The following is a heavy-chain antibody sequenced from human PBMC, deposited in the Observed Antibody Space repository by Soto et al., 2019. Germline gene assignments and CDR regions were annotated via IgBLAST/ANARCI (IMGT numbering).Heavy chain of an antibody. CDR2: VFYTGSA. V-gene: IGHV4-59*01. D-gene: IGHD3-16*01. CDR3: VRDGAGGMSTNPYYKYGMDV. J-gene: IGHJ6*02. Sequence: SDTLSLTCTVSGGSLGSYYWSWIRQPPGKGLEWIGYVFYTGSANYNASLKRRVSISLDTSNYQFSLKLSSVTAADTAVYYCVRDGAGGMSTNPYYKYGMDVWGPGTTVTVSS. CDR1: GGSLGSYY.